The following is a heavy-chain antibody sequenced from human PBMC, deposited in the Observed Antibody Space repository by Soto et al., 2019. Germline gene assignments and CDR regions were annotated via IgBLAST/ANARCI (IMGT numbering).Heavy chain of an antibody. Sequence: SETLSLTCAVSGGSISSSSWWTWVRQSPGKGLEWIGEIFESGATNYNPSLKSRLTMSVDKSKNQFSLNLSSLTAADTAVYFSTNSHAGELNNWGQGTLVTVSS. J-gene: IGHJ4*02. CDR2: IFESGAT. D-gene: IGHD1-7*01. V-gene: IGHV4-4*02. CDR1: GGSISSSSW. CDR3: TNSHAGELNN.